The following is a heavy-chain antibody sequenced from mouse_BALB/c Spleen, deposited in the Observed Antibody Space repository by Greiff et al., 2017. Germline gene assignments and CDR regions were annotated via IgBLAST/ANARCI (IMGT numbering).Heavy chain of an antibody. CDR1: GFTFSDYY. D-gene: IGHD1-1*01. CDR3: ARGTTSYWYFDV. Sequence: EVKLMESGGGLVKPGGSLKLSCAASGFTFSDYYMYWVRQTPEKRLEWVATISDGGSYTYYPDSVKGRFTISRDNAKNNLYLQMSSLKSEDTAMYYCARGTTSYWYFDVWGAGTTVTVSS. J-gene: IGHJ1*01. CDR2: ISDGGSYT. V-gene: IGHV5-4*02.